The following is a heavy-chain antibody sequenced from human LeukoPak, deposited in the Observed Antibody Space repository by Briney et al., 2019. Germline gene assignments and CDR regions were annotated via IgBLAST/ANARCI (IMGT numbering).Heavy chain of an antibody. CDR2: IYYSGST. Sequence: SETLSLTCTVSGGSISSYYWSWIRQPPGKGLEWIGYIYYSGSTNYNPSLKSRVTISVDTSKDQFSLKLGSVTAADTAVYYCARDTAWRYFDYWGQGTLVTVSS. V-gene: IGHV4-59*01. CDR3: ARDTAWRYFDY. CDR1: GGSISSYY. D-gene: IGHD5-24*01. J-gene: IGHJ4*02.